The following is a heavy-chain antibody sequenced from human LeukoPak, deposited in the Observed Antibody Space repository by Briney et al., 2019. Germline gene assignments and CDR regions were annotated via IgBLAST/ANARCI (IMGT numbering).Heavy chain of an antibody. CDR1: GFTFSSYS. Sequence: GTSLRLSCAASGFTFSSYSMNWVRQAPGKGLEWVSVIYSGGSTYYADSVKGRFTISRDNSKNTLYLQMNSLRAEDTAVYYCAKHENWNWFDPWGQGTLVTVSS. CDR3: AKHENWNWFDP. CDR2: IYSGGST. D-gene: IGHD1-1*01. J-gene: IGHJ5*02. V-gene: IGHV3-23*03.